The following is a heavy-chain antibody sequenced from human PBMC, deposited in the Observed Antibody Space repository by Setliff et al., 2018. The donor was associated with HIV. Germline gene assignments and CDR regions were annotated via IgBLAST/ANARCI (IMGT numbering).Heavy chain of an antibody. CDR2: INHSGST. Sequence: KSSETLSLTCAVYGGSFSAYYWSWIRQPPGKGLEWIGEINHSGSTNYNPSLESRVTISVDTSKNQFSLKLSSVTAADTAVYYCARVRNGYYFQRLDYYYMDVWGKGTTVTVSS. V-gene: IGHV4-34*01. D-gene: IGHD3-22*01. CDR1: GGSFSAYY. J-gene: IGHJ6*03. CDR3: ARVRNGYYFQRLDYYYMDV.